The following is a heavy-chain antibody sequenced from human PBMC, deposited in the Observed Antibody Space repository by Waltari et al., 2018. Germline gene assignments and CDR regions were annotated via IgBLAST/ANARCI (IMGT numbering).Heavy chain of an antibody. J-gene: IGHJ5*02. D-gene: IGHD3-16*01. CDR2: IIPVFGTAP. V-gene: IGHV1-69*12. CDR1: GGTFGSYG. CDR3: ARRQLGGPFDP. Sequence: QVQLVQSGAEVKKPGSSVKVSCKASGGTFGSYGITWVRQAPGEGLEWMGGIIPVFGTAPNYAQKFQGRLTVTADESTATVYMDLSGLRSDDTAVYYCARRQLGGPFDPWGQGTLVSVSS.